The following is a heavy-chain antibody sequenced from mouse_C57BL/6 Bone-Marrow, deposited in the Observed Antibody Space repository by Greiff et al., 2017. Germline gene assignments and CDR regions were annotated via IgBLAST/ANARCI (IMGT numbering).Heavy chain of an antibody. Sequence: VKLLQPGAELVKPGASVKMSCKASGYTFTSYWITWVKQRPGQGLEWLGYICPGSGSTNYNEKIKSKATVTVDTSSSTAYMQLSSLTSEDYAVYYCARPYYSNTWYFDVWGRGTTVTVSS. V-gene: IGHV1-55*01. CDR2: ICPGSGST. D-gene: IGHD2-5*01. J-gene: IGHJ1*03. CDR3: ARPYYSNTWYFDV. CDR1: GYTFTSYW.